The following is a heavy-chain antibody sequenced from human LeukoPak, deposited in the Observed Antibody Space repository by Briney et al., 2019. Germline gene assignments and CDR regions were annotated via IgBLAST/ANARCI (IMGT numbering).Heavy chain of an antibody. CDR2: IYYSGST. Sequence: SQTLSLTCTVSGGSISSGDYYWSWIRQPPGKGLEWIGYIYYSGSTYYNPSLKSRVTISVDTSKNQFSLKLSSVTAADTAVYYCASGPIVVVPAAMNYYYYYMDVWGKGTTVTVSS. CDR3: ASGPIVVVPAAMNYYYYYMDV. D-gene: IGHD2-2*01. CDR1: GGSISSGDYY. J-gene: IGHJ6*03. V-gene: IGHV4-30-4*08.